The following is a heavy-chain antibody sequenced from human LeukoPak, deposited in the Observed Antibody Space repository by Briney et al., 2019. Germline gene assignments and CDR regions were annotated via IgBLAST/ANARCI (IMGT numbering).Heavy chain of an antibody. V-gene: IGHV3-49*04. J-gene: IGHJ3*02. D-gene: IGHD2-2*02. Sequence: PGGSLRLSCTASGFTFGDYAMSWVRQAPGKGLEWVGFIRGKAYGGTTEYAASVKGRFTISRDDSKSIAYLQMNSLKTEDTAVYYCTRDLGRYCSSTSCYTAAFDIWGQGTMVTVSS. CDR2: IRGKAYGGTT. CDR1: GFTFGDYA. CDR3: TRDLGRYCSSTSCYTAAFDI.